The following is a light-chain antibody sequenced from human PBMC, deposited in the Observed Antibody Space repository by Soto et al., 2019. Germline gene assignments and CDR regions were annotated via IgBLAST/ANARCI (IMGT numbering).Light chain of an antibody. V-gene: IGKV3-20*01. CDR2: GAS. CDR1: QSVSSSY. CDR3: QQYGSSPPDT. Sequence: EIVLTQSPGTLSLSPGERATLSCRASQSVSSSYLAWYQQKPGQAPRLLIYGASSRATGIPDRFSGSGSVTDFTLTISILEPEDFAVYYCQQYGSSPPDTFGQGTKLEIK. J-gene: IGKJ2*01.